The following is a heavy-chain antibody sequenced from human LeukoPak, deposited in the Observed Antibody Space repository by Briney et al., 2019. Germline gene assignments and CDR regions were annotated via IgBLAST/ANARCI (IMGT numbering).Heavy chain of an antibody. D-gene: IGHD6-13*01. Sequence: SETLSLTCTVSGGSISSYYWNWIRQPPGKGLEWIGFIYYTGSTNYSPSLKSRVTISVDTSKNQFSLKLSSVTAADTAVYYCARGYSIAAAGFSDYWGQGTLVTVSS. CDR2: IYYTGST. CDR1: GGSISSYY. CDR3: ARGYSIAAAGFSDY. V-gene: IGHV4-59*01. J-gene: IGHJ4*02.